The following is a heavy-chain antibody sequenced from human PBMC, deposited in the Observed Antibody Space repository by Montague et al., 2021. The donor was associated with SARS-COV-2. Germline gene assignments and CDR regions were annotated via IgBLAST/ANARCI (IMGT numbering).Heavy chain of an antibody. CDR2: ITHSGSA. D-gene: IGHD3/OR15-3a*01. Sequence: SETLSLTCNVSGDSISSANYQWAWFRQPPGKGLQWVGSITHSGSAYSNPSLKSRLTISVDMSKRLFSLDVESVAVADTAFYYCARQVGDFWTGFYVDSWGQGTLVTVSS. V-gene: IGHV4-39*01. CDR3: ARQVGDFWTGFYVDS. J-gene: IGHJ4*02. CDR1: GDSISSANYQ.